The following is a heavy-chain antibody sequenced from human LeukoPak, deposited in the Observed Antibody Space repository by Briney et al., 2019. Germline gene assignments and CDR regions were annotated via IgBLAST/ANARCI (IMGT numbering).Heavy chain of an antibody. V-gene: IGHV4-59*01. D-gene: IGHD4/OR15-4a*01. J-gene: IGHJ1*01. CDR2: VHHSGRT. Sequence: PAGTLSLTCNVSGASIFNYYWSWIRQAPGKGLEWIGYVHHSGRTNSNPALGSRVTMSVDTSTSQLSLNLTSVTTADTAVYFCARDLRAKYWGQGTLVFVP. CDR3: ARDLRAKY. CDR1: GASIFNYY.